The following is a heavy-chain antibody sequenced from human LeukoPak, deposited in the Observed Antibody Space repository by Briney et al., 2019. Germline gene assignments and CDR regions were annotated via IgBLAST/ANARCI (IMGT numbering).Heavy chain of an antibody. Sequence: PGGSLRLSCAASGFNFSASYMSWIRQAPGKGLEWVSAISGSGGSTYYADSVKGRFTISRDNSKNTLYLQMNSLRAEDTAVYYCAKDGTRYSYCYTLFDYWGQGTLVTVSS. V-gene: IGHV3-23*01. J-gene: IGHJ4*02. D-gene: IGHD5-18*01. CDR2: ISGSGGST. CDR3: AKDGTRYSYCYTLFDY. CDR1: GFNFSASY.